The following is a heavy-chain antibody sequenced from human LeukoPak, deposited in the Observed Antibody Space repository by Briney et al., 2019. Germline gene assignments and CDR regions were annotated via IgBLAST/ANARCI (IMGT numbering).Heavy chain of an antibody. J-gene: IGHJ4*02. Sequence: SETLSLTCTVSGYSISSGYYWGWIRPPPGKGLEWIGSIYHSGSTYYNPSLKSRVTISVDRSKNQFSLKLSSVTAADTAVYYCARAPRYYDSSGYQPLFDYWGQGTLVTVSS. CDR2: IYHSGST. V-gene: IGHV4-38-2*02. CDR1: GYSISSGYY. CDR3: ARAPRYYDSSGYQPLFDY. D-gene: IGHD3-22*01.